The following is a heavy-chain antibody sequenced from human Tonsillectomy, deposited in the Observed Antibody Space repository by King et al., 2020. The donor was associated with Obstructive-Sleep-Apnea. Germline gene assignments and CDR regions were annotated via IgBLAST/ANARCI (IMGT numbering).Heavy chain of an antibody. CDR1: GGSISSYY. Sequence: VQLQESGPGLVKPSETLSLTCTVSGGSISSYYWSWIRQPPGKGLEWIGYFYYSGSTNYNPSLKSRFTISVDTSKNQFSLKLSSVTAADTAMYYCARGPVGQWLVLDYWGQGTLVTVSS. J-gene: IGHJ4*02. CDR2: FYYSGST. V-gene: IGHV4-59*01. D-gene: IGHD6-19*01. CDR3: ARGPVGQWLVLDY.